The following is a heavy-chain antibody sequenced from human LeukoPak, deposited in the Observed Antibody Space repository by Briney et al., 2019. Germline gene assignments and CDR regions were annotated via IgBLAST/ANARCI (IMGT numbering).Heavy chain of an antibody. Sequence: SETLSPTCTVSGGSISGYYWSWIRQSPGKGLLWIGYIYYSGSTNYNPSLKSRVTISIDMSRNQFSLKLSSVTAADTALYYCARHFTYYYDSSGYPRDAFDIWGQGTTVTVSS. CDR2: IYYSGST. CDR3: ARHFTYYYDSSGYPRDAFDI. CDR1: GGSISGYY. J-gene: IGHJ3*02. V-gene: IGHV4-59*08. D-gene: IGHD3-22*01.